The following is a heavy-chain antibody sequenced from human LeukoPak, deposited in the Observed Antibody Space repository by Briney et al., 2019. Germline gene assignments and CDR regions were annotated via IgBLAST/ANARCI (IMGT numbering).Heavy chain of an antibody. D-gene: IGHD4-17*01. J-gene: IGHJ4*02. V-gene: IGHV4-39*07. CDR3: ARGRNYGDYWDY. Sequence: PSETLSLTCTVSGGSISSSSYYWGWIRQPPGKGLEWIASIYHSGKSYYNPSLESRVTISVDTSKNQFSLKLSSVTAADTAVYYCARGRNYGDYWDYWGQGTLVTVSS. CDR2: IYHSGKS. CDR1: GGSISSSSYY.